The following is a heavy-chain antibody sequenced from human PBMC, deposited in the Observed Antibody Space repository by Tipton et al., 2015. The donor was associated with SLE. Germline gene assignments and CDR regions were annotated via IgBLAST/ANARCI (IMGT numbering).Heavy chain of an antibody. CDR2: VSYSGST. V-gene: IGHV4-59*01. D-gene: IGHD4-23*01. J-gene: IGHJ6*03. CDR3: ARDQTTVGTRGYYYYYMDV. CDR1: GASISTYY. Sequence: GLVKPSETLSLTCTVSGASISTYYWSWIRQPPGKGLEWIGYVSYSGSTNYNPSLKSRVTISVDTSKNQLSLKLSSVTAADTAVYYCARDQTTVGTRGYYYYYMDVWGKGTTVTASS.